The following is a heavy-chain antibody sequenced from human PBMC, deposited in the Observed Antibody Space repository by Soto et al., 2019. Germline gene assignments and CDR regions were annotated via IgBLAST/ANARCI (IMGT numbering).Heavy chain of an antibody. D-gene: IGHD3-10*01. CDR2: ISSSRRTI. CDR1: GFTFSSYS. CDR3: AREDITRGGWVDP. J-gene: IGHJ5*02. V-gene: IGHV3-48*01. Sequence: EVQLVESGGGLVQPGGSRRLSCAASGFTFSSYSMNWVRQAPGKGLEWVSQISSSRRTIYYADSVKGRFTISRDNAKNSLYLQMNSLRAEDTAVYYCAREDITRGGWVDPWGQGTLVTVSS.